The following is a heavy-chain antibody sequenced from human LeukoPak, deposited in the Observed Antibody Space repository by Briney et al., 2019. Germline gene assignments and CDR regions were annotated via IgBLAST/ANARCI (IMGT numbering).Heavy chain of an antibody. CDR1: GFCFSSYW. Sequence: GGSLRLSCAASGFCFSSYWMSWVRQAPGKGLEWVATIKKDGSEKYYVDSVRGRFTISRDNAKNSLYLQMNSLRAEDTAVYYCARDWGYYYYYGMDVWGQGTTVTVSS. V-gene: IGHV3-7*01. J-gene: IGHJ6*02. CDR2: IKKDGSEK. D-gene: IGHD3-16*01. CDR3: ARDWGYYYYYGMDV.